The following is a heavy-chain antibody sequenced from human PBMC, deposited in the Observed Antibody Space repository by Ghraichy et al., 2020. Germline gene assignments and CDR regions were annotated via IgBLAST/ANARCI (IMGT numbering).Heavy chain of an antibody. J-gene: IGHJ5*02. D-gene: IGHD3-3*01. CDR1: GFTVSSNY. CDR3: ARATGDFWSGSNWFDP. V-gene: IGHV3-66*01. Sequence: LSLTCAASGFTVSSNYMTWVRQAPGKGLDWVSLIYSGDSTYYADSVKGRFTISRDNSKNTLYLQMNSLRAEDTAVYYCARATGDFWSGSNWFDPWGQGSLVTVSS. CDR2: IYSGDST.